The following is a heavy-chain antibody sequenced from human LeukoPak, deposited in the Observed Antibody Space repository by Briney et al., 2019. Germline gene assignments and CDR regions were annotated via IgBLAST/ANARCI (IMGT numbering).Heavy chain of an antibody. CDR1: GGSMSSSSYY. J-gene: IGHJ2*01. CDR3: AAPRSPAYGDYDGYFDL. V-gene: IGHV4-39*07. D-gene: IGHD4-17*01. CDR2: IYYSGST. Sequence: SETLSLTCTVSGGSMSSSSYYWGWIRQPPGKGLEGIGSIYYSGSTYDNPSLNSRVTRSVDTSKNQVSLKLSSVTAASTPIYYCAAPRSPAYGDYDGYFDLWGRGTLVTVSS.